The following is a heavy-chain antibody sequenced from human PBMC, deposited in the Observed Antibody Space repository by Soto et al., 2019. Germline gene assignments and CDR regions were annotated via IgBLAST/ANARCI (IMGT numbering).Heavy chain of an antibody. CDR3: ARAVGPRGYYGMDV. CDR2: IIPILGIA. V-gene: IGHV1-69*02. J-gene: IGHJ6*02. D-gene: IGHD1-26*01. Sequence: QVQLVQSGAEVKKPGSSVKVSCKASGGTFSSYTISWVRQAPGQGLEWMGRIIPILGIANYAQKFRGRVTITADKSTSTAYMELSSLRSEDTAVYYCARAVGPRGYYGMDVWGQGTTVTVSS. CDR1: GGTFSSYT.